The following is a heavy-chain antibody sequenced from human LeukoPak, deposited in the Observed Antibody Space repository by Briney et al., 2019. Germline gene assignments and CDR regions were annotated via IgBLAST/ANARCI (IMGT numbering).Heavy chain of an antibody. CDR1: GFTFDDYA. Sequence: GGSLRLSCAASGFTFDDYAMHWVRQAPGKGLEWVSGISWNSGSIGYADSVKGRFTISRDNAKNSLYLQMNSLRAEDTAVFYCAKDQGIAVAGIFDYWGQGTLVTVSS. CDR3: AKDQGIAVAGIFDY. V-gene: IGHV3-9*01. D-gene: IGHD6-19*01. J-gene: IGHJ4*02. CDR2: ISWNSGSI.